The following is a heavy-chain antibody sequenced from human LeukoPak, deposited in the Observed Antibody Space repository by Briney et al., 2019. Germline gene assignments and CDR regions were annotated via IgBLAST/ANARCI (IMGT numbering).Heavy chain of an antibody. D-gene: IGHD5-24*01. V-gene: IGHV3-7*01. J-gene: IGHJ4*02. Sequence: GGSLRLSCAASGFTFSTYWMSWVRQAPGKGLEWVANIKQDGSEKYYVDSVKGRFTISRDNAKNSLYLQMNSLRAEDTAVYYCAREADDGVYYFDYWGQGTLVTVSS. CDR3: AREADDGVYYFDY. CDR1: GFTFSTYW. CDR2: IKQDGSEK.